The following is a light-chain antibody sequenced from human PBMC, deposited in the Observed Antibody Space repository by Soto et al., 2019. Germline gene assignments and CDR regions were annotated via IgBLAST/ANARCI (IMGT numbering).Light chain of an antibody. Sequence: DIVMTQSPLSLPVTPGEPASISCRSSQSLLHSNGYNYLDWYLQKPGQSPQLLIYLGSNRASGVPDRFSGSGSGPDFTLKISRVEAEDVGVYYCMQALQILFTFGPGTKVDIK. V-gene: IGKV2-28*01. J-gene: IGKJ3*01. CDR3: MQALQILFT. CDR2: LGS. CDR1: QSLLHSNGYNY.